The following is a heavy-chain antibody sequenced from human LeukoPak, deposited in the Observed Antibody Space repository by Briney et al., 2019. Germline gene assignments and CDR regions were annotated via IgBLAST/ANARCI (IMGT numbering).Heavy chain of an antibody. D-gene: IGHD3-3*01. J-gene: IGHJ4*02. CDR2: ISGSGGST. Sequence: GGSLRLSCAASGFTFSSFAMSWVRQAPGKGLEWVSFISGSGGSTHYADSVKGRFTISRDNSKNTLYLQMNSLRAGDTAVYYCATEWLLWNCWGQGTLVTVSS. V-gene: IGHV3-23*01. CDR1: GFTFSSFA. CDR3: ATEWLLWNC.